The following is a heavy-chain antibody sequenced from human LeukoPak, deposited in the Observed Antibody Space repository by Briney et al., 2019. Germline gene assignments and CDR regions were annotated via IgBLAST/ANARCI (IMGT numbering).Heavy chain of an antibody. CDR1: VHLYSNSG. CDR3: ARGAPIDY. Sequence: GGSLRLSCEASVHLYSNSGMYWVRQGPGKGLVWVSRIYNDETSATYADSVKGRFTISRDNAKNTLYLQMDSMRVDDTAVYYCARGAPIDYWGQGTLVTVSS. CDR2: IYNDETSA. J-gene: IGHJ4*02. V-gene: IGHV3-74*01.